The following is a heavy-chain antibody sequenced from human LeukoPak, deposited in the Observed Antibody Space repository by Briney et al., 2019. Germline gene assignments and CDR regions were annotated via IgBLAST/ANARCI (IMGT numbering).Heavy chain of an antibody. D-gene: IGHD3-22*01. CDR3: AREVSSYDSSDNWFDP. J-gene: IGHJ5*02. V-gene: IGHV4-59*01. Sequence: SETLSLTCTVSDDSITIYYWTWIRQPPGKGLEWIGYIDHTGSTNYNPSLNSRVTISVDTSKNQFSLKLSSVTAADTAVYYCAREVSSYDSSDNWFDPWGQGTLVTVSS. CDR2: IDHTGST. CDR1: DDSITIYY.